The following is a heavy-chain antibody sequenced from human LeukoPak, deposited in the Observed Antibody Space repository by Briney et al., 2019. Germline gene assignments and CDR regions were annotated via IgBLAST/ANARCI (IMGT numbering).Heavy chain of an antibody. CDR1: GGSISSHY. CDR2: ISNSGST. J-gene: IGHJ4*02. Sequence: SETLSLTCTVSGGSISSHYWTWIRQSPVKGLEWIGDISNSGSTSYNPSLKSRVTISIDTSKNQFSLNLSSVAAADTALYYCARIANWKYYFDYWGQGTLVTVSS. CDR3: ARIANWKYYFDY. D-gene: IGHD1-20*01. V-gene: IGHV4-59*08.